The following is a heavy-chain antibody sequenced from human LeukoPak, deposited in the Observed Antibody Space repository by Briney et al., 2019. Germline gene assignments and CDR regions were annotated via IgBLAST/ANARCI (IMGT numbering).Heavy chain of an antibody. J-gene: IGHJ6*02. V-gene: IGHV3-30-3*01. CDR3: ARGTGHSSGWYGGSYYYSYGMDV. D-gene: IGHD6-19*01. Sequence: GRSLRLSCAASGFTFSSYVMHWVRQAPGKGLEWVALLSNDGSSKYYADSVKGRFTISRDNSKNTLYLQMSSLRAEDTAVYYCARGTGHSSGWYGGSYYYSYGMDVWGQGTTVTVSS. CDR1: GFTFSSYV. CDR2: LSNDGSSK.